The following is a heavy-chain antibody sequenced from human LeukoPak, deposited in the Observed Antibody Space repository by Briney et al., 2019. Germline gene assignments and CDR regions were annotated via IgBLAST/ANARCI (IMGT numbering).Heavy chain of an antibody. J-gene: IGHJ3*02. V-gene: IGHV4-59*01. CDR1: GGSTRCFF. D-gene: IGHD3-10*01. Sequence: PSGTPSLYRTGSGGSTRCFFWGWVRQPPREGQGWVWDIYYSGSTNYNPSLKSRVTISVDTSKNQFSLKLSSVTAADTAVYYCARSFGRFGSLWAFDIWGQGTMVTVSS. CDR3: ARSFGRFGSLWAFDI. CDR2: IYYSGST.